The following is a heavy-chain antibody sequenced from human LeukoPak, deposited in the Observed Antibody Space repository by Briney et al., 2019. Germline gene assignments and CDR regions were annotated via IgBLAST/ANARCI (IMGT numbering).Heavy chain of an antibody. J-gene: IGHJ5*02. CDR1: GFTFSSYA. V-gene: IGHV3-30-3*01. Sequence: GGSLRLSCAASGFTFSSYAMHWVRQAPGKGLEWVAVISYDGSNKYYADSVKGRFTISRDNSKNTLYLQMNSLRAEDTAVYYCAKDQRPLLWPNNWFDPWGQGTLVTVSS. CDR2: ISYDGSNK. D-gene: IGHD2-15*01. CDR3: AKDQRPLLWPNNWFDP.